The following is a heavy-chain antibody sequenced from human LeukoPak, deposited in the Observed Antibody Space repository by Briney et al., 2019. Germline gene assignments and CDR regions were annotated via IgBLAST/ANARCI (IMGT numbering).Heavy chain of an antibody. CDR2: ISYDGSNK. J-gene: IGHJ4*02. V-gene: IGHV3-30-3*01. CDR1: GFSFSSYA. CDR3: ARGGGSYDILTGDYKPHDY. D-gene: IGHD3-9*01. Sequence: GRSLRLSCAASGFSFSSYAMHWVRQAPGKGPEWVAVISYDGSNKYYADSVKGRFTISRDNSKNTLYLQMNSLRAEDTAVYYCARGGGSYDILTGDYKPHDYWGQGTLVTVSS.